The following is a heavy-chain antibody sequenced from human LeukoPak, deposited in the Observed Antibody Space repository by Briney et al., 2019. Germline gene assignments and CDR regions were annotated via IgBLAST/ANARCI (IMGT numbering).Heavy chain of an antibody. J-gene: IGHJ3*02. CDR2: IRQDGSEK. CDR3: ARETPDAFDI. Sequence: PGGSLRLSCAVSGLTFSSSWMDWVRQAPGKGLEWVANIRQDGSEKFYVDSVKGRFTISRDSAKNSLYLQMNSLRAEDTAVYYCARETPDAFDIWGQGTMVTVSS. V-gene: IGHV3-7*01. CDR1: GLTFSSSW.